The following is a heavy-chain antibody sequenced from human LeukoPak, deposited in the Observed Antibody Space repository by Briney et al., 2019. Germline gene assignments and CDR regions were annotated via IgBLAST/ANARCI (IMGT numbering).Heavy chain of an antibody. CDR3: AKELGYSSGSYFDY. CDR2: ISGSGGST. CDR1: GFTFSSYG. V-gene: IGHV3-23*01. J-gene: IGHJ4*02. Sequence: GRSLRLSCAASGFTFSSYGMHWVRQAPGKGLEWVSAISGSGGSTYYADSVKGRFTISRDNSKNTLYLQMNSLRAEDTAVYYCAKELGYSSGSYFDYWGQGTLVTVSS. D-gene: IGHD6-19*01.